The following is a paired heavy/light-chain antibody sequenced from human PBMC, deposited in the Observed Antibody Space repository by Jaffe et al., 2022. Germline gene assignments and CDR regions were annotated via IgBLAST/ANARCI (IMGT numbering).Light chain of an antibody. J-gene: IGLJ3*02. Sequence: QSALTQPRSVSGSPGQSVTISCTGTSSDVGGYNYVSWYQQHPGKAPKLMIYDVSKRPSGVPDRFSGSKSGNTASLTISGLQAEDEADYYCCSYAGRYTAWVFGGGTKLTVL. CDR1: SSDVGGYNY. CDR3: CSYAGRYTAWV. V-gene: IGLV2-11*01. CDR2: DVS.
Heavy chain of an antibody. CDR2: ISTGSSTI. D-gene: IGHD2-2*01. CDR3: ATSMPRIGLGY. Sequence: EVQLVESGGGLVQPGGSLRLSCAASGFTFSNYSMNWVRQAPGKGLEWLSYISTGSSTIYYADSVKGRFTISRDNAKNSLYLQMNSLRAEDTAVYYCATSMPRIGLGYWGQGTLVTVSS. J-gene: IGHJ4*02. CDR1: GFTFSNYS. V-gene: IGHV3-48*01.